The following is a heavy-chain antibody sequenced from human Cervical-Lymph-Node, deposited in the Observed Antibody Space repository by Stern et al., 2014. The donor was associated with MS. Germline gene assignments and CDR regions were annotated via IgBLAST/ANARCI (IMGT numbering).Heavy chain of an antibody. CDR2: IKQDGSEK. D-gene: IGHD6-13*01. Sequence: VQLVESGGGLVQPGGSLRLACAASGFTFSRHWMIWVRQAPGKGLECVANIKQDGSEKYYVDSVKGRFNISRDNAKNSLYLQMNSLRAEDTAVYYCAEQQLGWGQGTQVTVSS. CDR3: AEQQLG. CDR1: GFTFSRHW. J-gene: IGHJ4*02. V-gene: IGHV3-7*01.